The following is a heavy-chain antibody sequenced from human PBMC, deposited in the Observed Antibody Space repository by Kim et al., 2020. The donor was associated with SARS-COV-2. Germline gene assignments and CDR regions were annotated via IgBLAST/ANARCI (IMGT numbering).Heavy chain of an antibody. CDR1: GYTFTSYD. Sequence: ASVKVSCKASGYTFTSYDITWVRQAAGQGLEWMGWMNANSGNTGYAQNFQGRVTMTRNTSISTAYLELRSLGSDDTAVYYCARGEVKVYYYTMDVWGQGPTATVSS. CDR3: ARGEVKVYYYTMDV. CDR2: MNANSGNT. J-gene: IGHJ6*02. V-gene: IGHV1-8*01.